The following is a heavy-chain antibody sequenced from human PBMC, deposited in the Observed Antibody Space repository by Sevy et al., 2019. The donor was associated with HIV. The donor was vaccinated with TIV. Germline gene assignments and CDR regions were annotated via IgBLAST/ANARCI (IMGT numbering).Heavy chain of an antibody. D-gene: IGHD3-3*01. V-gene: IGHV3-7*01. Sequence: GGSLRLSCAASGFKFSDYWMSWVRQSPGKGLEWVATIKQDESEKYYVESVKGRFAISRDNGKNSVSLQMNGLRVEDTALYYCAREDGGFNWRPYYFDSWGQGTLVTVSS. CDR3: AREDGGFNWRPYYFDS. J-gene: IGHJ4*02. CDR1: GFKFSDYW. CDR2: IKQDESEK.